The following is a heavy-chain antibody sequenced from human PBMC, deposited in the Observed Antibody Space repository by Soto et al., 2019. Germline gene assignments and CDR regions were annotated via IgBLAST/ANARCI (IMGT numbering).Heavy chain of an antibody. CDR1: GYTFTRSG. CDR3: ARGGHCGGDCQIYYYYGMDV. V-gene: IGHV1-18*01. J-gene: IGHJ6*02. Sequence: VASVKVSCKASGYTFTRSGISWVRQAPGQGLEWMGWISTYNGDTNYAQTFQGRVTITADESTSTAYMELSSLRSEDTAVYYCARGGHCGGDCQIYYYYGMDVWGQGTTVTVSS. CDR2: ISTYNGDT. D-gene: IGHD2-21*02.